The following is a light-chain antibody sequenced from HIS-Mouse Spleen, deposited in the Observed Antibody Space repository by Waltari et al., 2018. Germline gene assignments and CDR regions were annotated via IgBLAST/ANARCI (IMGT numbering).Light chain of an antibody. CDR3: YSTDSSGNHRV. CDR2: EDS. Sequence: SYELTQPPSVSVSPGQTARITCSGDALPKKYAYLYQQKPGPAPVLVIYEDSKRPSGIPERFSGSSSGTMATLTISGAQVEDEADYYCYSTDSSGNHRVFGGGTKLTVL. J-gene: IGLJ2*01. V-gene: IGLV3-10*01. CDR1: ALPKKY.